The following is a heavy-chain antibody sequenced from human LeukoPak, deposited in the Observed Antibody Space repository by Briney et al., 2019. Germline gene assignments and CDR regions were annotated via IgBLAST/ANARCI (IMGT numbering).Heavy chain of an antibody. Sequence: SETLSLTCTVSGGSISSSSYYWGWIRQPPGKGLEWIGSIYYSGSTYYNPSLKSRVTISVDTSKNQFSLKLSSVTAADTAVYYCATSLEYSSGWYVYFDYWGQGTLVTVSS. CDR2: IYYSGST. V-gene: IGHV4-39*01. D-gene: IGHD6-19*01. CDR3: ATSLEYSSGWYVYFDY. J-gene: IGHJ4*02. CDR1: GGSISSSSYY.